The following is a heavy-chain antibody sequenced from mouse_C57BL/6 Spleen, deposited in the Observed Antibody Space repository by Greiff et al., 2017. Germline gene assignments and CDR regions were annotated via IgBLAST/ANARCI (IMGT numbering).Heavy chain of an antibody. J-gene: IGHJ1*03. D-gene: IGHD1-1*01. CDR1: GYSITSGYY. Sequence: EVKLQESGPGLVKPSQSLSLTCSVTGYSITSGYYWNWIRQFPGNKLEWMGYIRYDGSNNYNPSLKNRISITRDTSTNQFFLKLNSVTTEDTATYYCARDDLYGSSYEWYFDVWGTGTTVTVSS. V-gene: IGHV3-6*01. CDR2: IRYDGSN. CDR3: ARDDLYGSSYEWYFDV.